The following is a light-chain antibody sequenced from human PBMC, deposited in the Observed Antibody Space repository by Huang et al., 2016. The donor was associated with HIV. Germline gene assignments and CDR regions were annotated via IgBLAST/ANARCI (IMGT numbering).Light chain of an antibody. J-gene: IGKJ2*01. CDR2: GAS. CDR1: QGISYY. V-gene: IGKV1-27*01. Sequence: DIRMTQSPSSLSASVGDRVTVTCRASQGISYYLAWYQQKPGKIPKLLISGASTLHSGVPSRFSGGGSGTHFALTISVLQPEDVATYFCQKYDMAPYTFGQGTKLDI. CDR3: QKYDMAPYT.